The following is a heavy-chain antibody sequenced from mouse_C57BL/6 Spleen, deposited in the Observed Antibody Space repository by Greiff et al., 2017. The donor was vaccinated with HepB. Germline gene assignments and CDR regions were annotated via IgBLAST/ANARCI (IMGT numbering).Heavy chain of an antibody. CDR1: GYTFTSYW. V-gene: IGHV1-55*01. CDR2: IYPGSGST. CDR3: ARRLTSTNYYAMDY. J-gene: IGHJ4*01. Sequence: VQLQQSGAELVKPGASVKMSCKASGYTFTSYWITWVKQRPGQGLEWIGDIYPGSGSTNYNEKFKSKATLTVDTSSSTAYMQLSSLTSEDSAVYYCARRLTSTNYYAMDYWGQGTSVTVSS. D-gene: IGHD1-2*01.